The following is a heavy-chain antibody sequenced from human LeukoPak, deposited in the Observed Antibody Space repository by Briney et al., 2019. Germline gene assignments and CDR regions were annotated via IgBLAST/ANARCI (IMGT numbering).Heavy chain of an antibody. CDR1: GFTFSNYG. Sequence: PGGSLRLSCAGSGFTFSNYGLNWVRQAPGKGLEWVSSISDTGSNIFYADSVKGRFTISRDNAKNSLYLQMNSLRAEDTSVYYCARGGVSRIAAAGTHAFDIWGQGTMVTVSS. D-gene: IGHD6-13*01. CDR2: ISDTGSNI. CDR3: ARGGVSRIAAAGTHAFDI. J-gene: IGHJ3*02. V-gene: IGHV3-21*01.